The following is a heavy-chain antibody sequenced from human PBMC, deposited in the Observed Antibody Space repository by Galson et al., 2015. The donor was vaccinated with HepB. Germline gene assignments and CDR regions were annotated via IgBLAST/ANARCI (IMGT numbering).Heavy chain of an antibody. D-gene: IGHD2-2*01. V-gene: IGHV2-5*01. CDR3: AHRRQGAYPDY. J-gene: IGHJ4*02. CDR1: GFSLSTSGVG. Sequence: PALVKPTQTLTLTCTFSGFSLSTSGVGVSWIRQPPGKALEWLANIYWNDEERYSPSLKSRLTITKDTSKNQVVLTMTNMDPLDTATYFCAHRRQGAYPDYWGQGTLVTVSS. CDR2: IYWNDEE.